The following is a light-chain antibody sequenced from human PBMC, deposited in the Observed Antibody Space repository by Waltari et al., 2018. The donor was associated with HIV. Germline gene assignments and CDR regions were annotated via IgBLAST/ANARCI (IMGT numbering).Light chain of an antibody. Sequence: QSVLPQPPSASGTPGQRVTTSCSGRSSTIGRNYVYWYQHLPGTAPKLLIYRINQRPSGVSDRFSGSRSGTSASLAISGLRSEDEADYYCATWADSLSGWVFGGGTKLTVL. J-gene: IGLJ2*01. CDR2: RIN. CDR3: ATWADSLSGWV. CDR1: SSTIGRNY. V-gene: IGLV1-47*01.